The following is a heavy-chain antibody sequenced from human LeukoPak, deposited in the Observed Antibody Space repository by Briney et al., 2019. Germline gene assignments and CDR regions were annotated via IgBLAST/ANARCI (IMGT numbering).Heavy chain of an antibody. CDR3: ARSYYDSGGYPLYNWFDP. CDR1: GFTFSSYE. V-gene: IGHV3-48*03. CDR2: ISSSGSTI. J-gene: IGHJ5*02. Sequence: GGSLRLSCAASGFTFSSYEMNWVRQAPGKGLEWVSYISSSGSTIYYADSVKGRFTISRDNAKNSLYLQMNSLRAEDTAVYYCARSYYDSGGYPLYNWFDPWGQGTLVTVSS. D-gene: IGHD3-22*01.